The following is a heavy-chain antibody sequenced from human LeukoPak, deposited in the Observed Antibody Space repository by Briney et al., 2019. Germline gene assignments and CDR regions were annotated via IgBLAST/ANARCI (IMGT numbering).Heavy chain of an antibody. CDR3: ARDLAWDAFDI. CDR1: GFNFTNYN. J-gene: IGHJ3*02. CDR2: IHSSSGSI. Sequence: GGSLRLSCAASGFNFTNYNMNWVRQVPGKGLEWVSSIHSSSGSIYYADSLKGRFTISRDNAKNSLYLQMNSLRAEDTAVYYCARDLAWDAFDIWGQGTMVTVSS. V-gene: IGHV3-21*01.